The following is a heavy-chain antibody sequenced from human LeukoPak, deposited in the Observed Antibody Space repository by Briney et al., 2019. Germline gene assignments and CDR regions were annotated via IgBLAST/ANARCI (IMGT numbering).Heavy chain of an antibody. CDR2: IYSGGST. V-gene: IGHV3-53*01. CDR1: GFTVSNNY. Sequence: GGSLRLSCAASGFTVSNNYMSWVRQAPGKGLEWVSVIYSGGSTYYADSVKGRFTISRDNSKNTLYLQMNSLRAEDTAVYYCARDRYSGSYYLDYWGQGTLVTVSS. D-gene: IGHD1-26*01. CDR3: ARDRYSGSYYLDY. J-gene: IGHJ4*02.